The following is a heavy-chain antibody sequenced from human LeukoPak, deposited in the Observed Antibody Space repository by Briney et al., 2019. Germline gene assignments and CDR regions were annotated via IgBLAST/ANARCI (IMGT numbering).Heavy chain of an antibody. CDR1: GSSINCADY. CDR3: ARAVERYNFWSGYYRTDYYYYMDV. J-gene: IGHJ6*03. V-gene: IGHV4-38-2*02. CDR2: IFHSGRA. Sequence: SETLSLTCTVSGSSINCADYWGWIRQPPGKGLEYIGSIFHSGRAYYNPSLESRITISMGTSKNQFSLKLDSVTAADTAVYYCARAVERYNFWSGYYRTDYYYYMDVWGKGTTVTVSS. D-gene: IGHD3-3*01.